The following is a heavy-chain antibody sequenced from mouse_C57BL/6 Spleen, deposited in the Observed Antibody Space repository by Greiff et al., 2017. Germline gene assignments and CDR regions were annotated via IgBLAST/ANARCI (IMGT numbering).Heavy chain of an antibody. J-gene: IGHJ4*01. CDR3: GAYYSNYGAMDY. CDR1: GYTFTSYW. CDR2: IHPNSGST. V-gene: IGHV1-64*01. Sequence: QVQLQQSGAELVKPGASVKLSCKASGYTFTSYWMHWVKQRPGQGLEWIGMIHPNSGSTNYNEKFKSKATLTVDKSSSTAYMQLSSLTSEDSAVYYCGAYYSNYGAMDYWGQGTSVTVSS. D-gene: IGHD2-5*01.